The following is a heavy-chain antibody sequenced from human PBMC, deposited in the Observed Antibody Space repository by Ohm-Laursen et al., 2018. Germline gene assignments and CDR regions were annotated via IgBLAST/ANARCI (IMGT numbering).Heavy chain of an antibody. V-gene: IGHV3-30*18. Sequence: SLRLSCAASGFTFSSYSMHWVRQAPGKGLEWVAVISYDGSNKYYADSVKGRFTISRDNSKNTLYLQMNSLRAEDTAVYYCAKDYGDYGFDYWGQGTLVTVSS. D-gene: IGHD4-17*01. J-gene: IGHJ4*02. CDR1: GFTFSSYS. CDR2: ISYDGSNK. CDR3: AKDYGDYGFDY.